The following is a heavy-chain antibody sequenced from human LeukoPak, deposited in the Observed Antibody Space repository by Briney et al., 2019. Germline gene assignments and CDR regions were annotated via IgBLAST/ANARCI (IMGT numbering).Heavy chain of an antibody. Sequence: SKTLSLXCAVSGYSISSGYYWGWIRQPPGKGLEWIGSIYHSGSTYYNPSLKSRVTISVDTSKNQFSLKLSSVTAADTAVYYCAHYQLLSGWFDPWGQGTLVTVSS. CDR1: GYSISSGYY. CDR2: IYHSGST. D-gene: IGHD2-2*01. CDR3: AHYQLLSGWFDP. V-gene: IGHV4-38-2*01. J-gene: IGHJ5*02.